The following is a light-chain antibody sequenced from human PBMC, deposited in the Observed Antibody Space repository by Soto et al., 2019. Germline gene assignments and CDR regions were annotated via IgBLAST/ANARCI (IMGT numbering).Light chain of an antibody. V-gene: IGKV3-15*01. CDR3: QQYDNWPPWT. J-gene: IGKJ1*01. Sequence: EIVMTQSPATLSVSPGERATLSCRASQSVSSNLAWYQRKPGQAPRLLIYGASIRVTGIPARFSGSGSGTEFTLTISSLQSEDSAVYYCQQYDNWPPWTFGQGTKVDIK. CDR1: QSVSSN. CDR2: GAS.